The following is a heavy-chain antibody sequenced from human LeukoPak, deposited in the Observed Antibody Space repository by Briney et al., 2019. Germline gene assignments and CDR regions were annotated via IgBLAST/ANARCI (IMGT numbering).Heavy chain of an antibody. V-gene: IGHV6-1*01. CDR3: ARGSNDYRDYSFDC. D-gene: IGHD4-17*01. J-gene: IGHJ4*02. Sequence: SQTLSLTCAISGVSVSSNSAAWNWIRQSPSRGLEWLGRTYYKSKWSNNYAVSVKSRITINSDTSKNQFALHLTSVTPEDTAVYYCARGSNDYRDYSFDCWGQGTLVTVSS. CDR1: GVSVSSNSAA. CDR2: TYYKSKWSN.